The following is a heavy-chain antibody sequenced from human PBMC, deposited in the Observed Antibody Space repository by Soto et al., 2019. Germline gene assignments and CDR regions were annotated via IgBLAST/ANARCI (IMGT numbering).Heavy chain of an antibody. V-gene: IGHV1-69*02. CDR2: IIPILGIA. D-gene: IGHD2-15*01. J-gene: IGHJ1*01. CDR3: ARVGGSSGYAEYFQH. CDR1: GGTFSSYT. Sequence: ASVKVSCKASGGTFSSYTISWVRQAPGQGLEWMGRIIPILGIANYAQKFQGRVTITADKSTSTAYMELSSLRSEDTAVYYCARVGGSSGYAEYFQHWGQGTLVTVSS.